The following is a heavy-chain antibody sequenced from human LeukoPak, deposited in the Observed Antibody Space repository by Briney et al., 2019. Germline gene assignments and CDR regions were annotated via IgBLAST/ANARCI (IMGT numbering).Heavy chain of an antibody. CDR3: AKDESRYYYGSGSVIQDY. D-gene: IGHD3-10*01. V-gene: IGHV3-30*18. Sequence: GGSLRLSCAASGFTFSSYGMHWVRQAPGKGLEWVAVISYDGSNKYYADSVKGRFTISRDNSKNTLYLQMNSLRAEDTAVYYCAKDESRYYYGSGSVIQDYWGQGTLVTVSS. CDR1: GFTFSSYG. CDR2: ISYDGSNK. J-gene: IGHJ4*02.